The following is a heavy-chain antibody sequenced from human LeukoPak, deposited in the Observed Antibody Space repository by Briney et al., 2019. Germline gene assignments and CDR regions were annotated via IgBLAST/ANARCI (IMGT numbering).Heavy chain of an antibody. CDR2: IYTSGRT. CDR3: ARCDFWSGYYPYYYYMDV. V-gene: IGHV4-61*02. CDR1: GGSISSGSYY. J-gene: IGHJ6*03. D-gene: IGHD3-3*01. Sequence: SETLSLTCTVSGGSISSGSYYWSWIRQPAGKGLEWIGRIYTSGRTNYNPSLKSRVTISVDTSKNQFSLKLSSVTAADTAVYYCARCDFWSGYYPYYYYMDVWGKGTTVTVSS.